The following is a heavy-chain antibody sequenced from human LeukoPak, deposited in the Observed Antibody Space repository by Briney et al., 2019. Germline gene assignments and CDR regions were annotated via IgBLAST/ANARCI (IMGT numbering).Heavy chain of an antibody. CDR1: GFTFSTFE. J-gene: IGHJ4*02. V-gene: IGHV3-48*03. CDR3: AGGFGSYSPDY. D-gene: IGHD3-10*01. CDR2: ISSSGTTV. Sequence: GGSLILSCAASGFTFSTFELNWVRQAPGKGLEWVSYISSSGTTVYYADSVKGRFTISRDNARSALYLQMNSLRAEDTAVYYCAGGFGSYSPDYWGQGTLVTVSS.